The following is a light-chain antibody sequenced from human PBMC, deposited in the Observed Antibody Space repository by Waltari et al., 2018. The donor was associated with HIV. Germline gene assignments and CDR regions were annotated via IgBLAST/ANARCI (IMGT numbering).Light chain of an antibody. CDR2: KAS. J-gene: IGKJ2*01. V-gene: IGKV1-5*03. Sequence: DIHMTQSPSTLSASVGDRVTITCRASQSISDWLAWYQQKAGKAPRLLIYKASNVESGVPSRFSGSGSGTEFTLTISSLQPDDFATYYCQQYNTYPFIFGRGTKLEI. CDR3: QQYNTYPFI. CDR1: QSISDW.